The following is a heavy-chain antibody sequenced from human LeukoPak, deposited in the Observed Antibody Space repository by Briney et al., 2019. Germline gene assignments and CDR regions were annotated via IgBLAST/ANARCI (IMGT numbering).Heavy chain of an antibody. V-gene: IGHV4-39*07. Sequence: SETLSLTCTVSGGSISTTSYFWAWIRQPPGEGLEWIGSIYYSGTTYYNSSLKSRVTISVERSKNHFSLSLSSLTAADTAVYYCARVYSSSHNWFDTWGQGTQVTVSS. CDR1: GGSISTTSYF. J-gene: IGHJ5*02. CDR3: ARVYSSSHNWFDT. D-gene: IGHD6-13*01. CDR2: IYYSGTT.